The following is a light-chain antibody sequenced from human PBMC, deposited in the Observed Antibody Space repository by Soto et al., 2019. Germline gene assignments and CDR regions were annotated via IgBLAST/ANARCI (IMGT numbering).Light chain of an antibody. CDR2: EVS. J-gene: IGLJ3*02. Sequence: QSALTQPASVSGSPGQSITISCTGTSSDVGGYNYVSWYQQRPGKAPKLMIYEVSNRPTGVSNRFSGSKSGNTASLTISGLQDEDEADYYGSSYTSSSTWVFGGGTKLTVL. CDR3: SSYTSSSTWV. CDR1: SSDVGGYNY. V-gene: IGLV2-14*01.